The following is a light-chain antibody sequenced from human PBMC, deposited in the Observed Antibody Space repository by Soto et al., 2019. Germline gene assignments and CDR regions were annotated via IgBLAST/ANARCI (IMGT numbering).Light chain of an antibody. CDR3: QQYDNLPYT. CDR2: GAF. CDR1: QIIGTN. Sequence: EIVLTQSTATLSVSPGEGATLSCRTSQIIGTNLAWYQQKPGQAPRRLIYGAFTRAPVFPVRFRGTGSGSEFTLTISSLQSEDGALYFCQQYDNLPYTVGQGTNLELK. J-gene: IGKJ2*01. V-gene: IGKV3-15*01.